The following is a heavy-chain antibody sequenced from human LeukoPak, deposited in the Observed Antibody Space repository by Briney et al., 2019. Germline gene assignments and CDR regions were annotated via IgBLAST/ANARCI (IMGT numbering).Heavy chain of an antibody. V-gene: IGHV4-39*07. D-gene: IGHD6-13*01. J-gene: IGHJ5*02. CDR2: IYYSGNA. CDR1: GGSISSTRDY. CDR3: ARDHWQQLSRWFDP. Sequence: SETLSLTCTVSGGSISSTRDYWAWIRQPPGTELEWIGTIYYSGNAYYHPSLKSRVTILVDTSKNHFSLKLTSVTAADTAVYYCARDHWQQLSRWFDPWGQGTLVTVSS.